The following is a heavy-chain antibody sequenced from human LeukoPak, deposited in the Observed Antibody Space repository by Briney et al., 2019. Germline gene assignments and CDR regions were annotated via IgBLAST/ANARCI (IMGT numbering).Heavy chain of an antibody. V-gene: IGHV4-59*01. CDR3: ARGPFDYGDYWIDY. J-gene: IGHJ4*02. CDR2: IYYSGST. D-gene: IGHD4-17*01. Sequence: SEALSLTCTVSGGSISSYYWSWIRQPPGKGLEWIGYIYYSGSTNYNPSLKSRVTISVDTSKNQFSLKLSSVTAVDTAVYYCARGPFDYGDYWIDYWGQGTLVTVSS. CDR1: GGSISSYY.